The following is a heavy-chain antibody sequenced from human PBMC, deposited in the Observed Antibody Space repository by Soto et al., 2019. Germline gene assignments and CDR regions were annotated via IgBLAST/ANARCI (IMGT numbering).Heavy chain of an antibody. CDR2: ISGSGGST. V-gene: IGHV3-23*01. J-gene: IGHJ4*02. D-gene: IGHD4-17*01. CDR1: WFTFSSYA. CDR3: AKGHNTVTTNY. Sequence: PLVPQRHSCAASWFTFSSYAMSWVRQAPGKGLEWVSAISGSGGSTYYADSVKGRFTISRDNSKNTLYLQMNSLRAEDTAVYYCAKGHNTVTTNYWGRGTLVTVSS.